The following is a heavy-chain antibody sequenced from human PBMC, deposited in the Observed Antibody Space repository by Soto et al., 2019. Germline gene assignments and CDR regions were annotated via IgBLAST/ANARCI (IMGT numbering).Heavy chain of an antibody. J-gene: IGHJ4*02. Sequence: QVQLVESGGGVVKPGRSLRLYCAASGFTFSSYGMHWVRQAPGKGLGGVAVIWYDGSRKFYADSVKGRFTISRDNSNLYLQMNSLRVDDTAVYYCARDILDRLKPRETRFFDYWGQGTLVTVSS. CDR2: IWYDGSRK. CDR3: ARDILDRLKPRETRFFDY. CDR1: GFTFSSYG. D-gene: IGHD2-15*01. V-gene: IGHV3-33*01.